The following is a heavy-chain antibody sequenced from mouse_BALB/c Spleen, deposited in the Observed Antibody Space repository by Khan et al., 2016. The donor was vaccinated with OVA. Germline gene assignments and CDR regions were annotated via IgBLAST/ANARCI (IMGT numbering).Heavy chain of an antibody. CDR1: GFSLSRYN. D-gene: IGHD1-1*01. Sequence: QVQLKESGPGLVAPSQSLSITCTVSGFSLSRYNVHWIRQPPGKGLEWLGMIWSGGSTDYNSAVKSRLSISKDHSKSQVFLKMNSLHTDDTCMYYCARAYGSSLGYYAMDYWGQGTSVTVSS. J-gene: IGHJ4*01. V-gene: IGHV2-6-4*01. CDR3: ARAYGSSLGYYAMDY. CDR2: IWSGGST.